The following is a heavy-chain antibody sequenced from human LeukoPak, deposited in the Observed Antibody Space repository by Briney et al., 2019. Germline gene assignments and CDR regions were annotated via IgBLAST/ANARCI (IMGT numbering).Heavy chain of an antibody. CDR2: ISPDGSNK. CDR1: GFTFSGYA. CDR3: ARGAGTTVYYMDV. Sequence: GGSLRLSCAASGFTFSGYAMHWVRQAPDKGLEWVAVISPDGSNKYYADPVKGQFTISRDNSKDTLSLQMNSLRPEDTAVYYCARGAGTTVYYMDVWGKGTTVTVSS. D-gene: IGHD1-7*01. J-gene: IGHJ6*03. V-gene: IGHV3-30*01.